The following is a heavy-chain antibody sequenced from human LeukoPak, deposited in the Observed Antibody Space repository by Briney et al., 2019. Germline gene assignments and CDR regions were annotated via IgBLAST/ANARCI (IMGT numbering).Heavy chain of an antibody. CDR3: ATLTNILTGYPTGRDY. CDR2: ISAYNGNT. D-gene: IGHD3-9*01. CDR1: GYTFTSYG. Sequence: GASVKVSCKASGYTFTSYGISWVRQAPGQGLEWMGWISAYNGNTNYAQELQGRVTTTTDTSTSTAYMELRSLRSEDTAVYYCATLTNILTGYPTGRDYWGQGTLVTVSS. V-gene: IGHV1-18*01. J-gene: IGHJ4*02.